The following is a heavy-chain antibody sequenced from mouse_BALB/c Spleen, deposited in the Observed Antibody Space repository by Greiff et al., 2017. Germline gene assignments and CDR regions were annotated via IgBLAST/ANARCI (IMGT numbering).Heavy chain of an antibody. Sequence: EVQVEESGPDLVKPSQSLSITCTVTGYSITSCYIWRLIRQPPGNQLEWMGYIHYSGSTNYKPSLKSRISITRDTSKNQFFLQLNSLTTEDTATYDCARTYCYPYWYIDVWGAGTTVTVSS. CDR3: ARTYCYPYWYIDV. CDR1: GYSITSCYI. CDR2: IHYSGST. V-gene: IGHV3-1*02. J-gene: IGHJ1*01. D-gene: IGHD2-12*01.